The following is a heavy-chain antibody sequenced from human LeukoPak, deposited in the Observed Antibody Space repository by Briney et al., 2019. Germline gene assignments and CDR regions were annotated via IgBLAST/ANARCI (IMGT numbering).Heavy chain of an antibody. V-gene: IGHV4-39*01. CDR1: GGSTSSSNYY. J-gene: IGHJ5*02. Sequence: SETLSLACTVSGGSTSSSNYYRGWIRQPPGKGLEWIGGIHYSGNTYYNPSLKSRVTISVDTSKNQFSLRLSSVTAADTAVYYCARRVAARPSWFDPWGQGTLVTVSS. CDR3: ARRVAARPSWFDP. CDR2: IHYSGNT. D-gene: IGHD6-6*01.